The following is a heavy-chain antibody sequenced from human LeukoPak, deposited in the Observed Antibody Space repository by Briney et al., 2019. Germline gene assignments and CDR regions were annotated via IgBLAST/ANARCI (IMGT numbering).Heavy chain of an antibody. J-gene: IGHJ4*02. Sequence: GGSLRLSCAASGFTFSSYWMSWVRQAPGKGLEWVANIKEDGSEKNYVDSVKGRFTISRDNAKNSLYLQMNSLRAEDTAVYYCARYFRADSGNYYRSFDYWGQGTLVTVSS. CDR2: IKEDGSEK. V-gene: IGHV3-7*05. CDR1: GFTFSSYW. D-gene: IGHD1-26*01. CDR3: ARYFRADSGNYYRSFDY.